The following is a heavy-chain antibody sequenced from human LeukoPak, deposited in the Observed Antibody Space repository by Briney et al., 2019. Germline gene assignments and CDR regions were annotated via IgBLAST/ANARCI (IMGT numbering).Heavy chain of an antibody. D-gene: IGHD1-26*01. CDR1: GFTFSSYS. CDR2: INSDGSIT. Sequence: GGSLRLSCAASGFTFSSYSMNWVRQAPGKGLVWVSRINSDGSITNYADSVKGRFTISRDNAKNTLYLQMNSLRAEDTAVYYCARDASALVGATRSRAFDIWGQGTMVTVSS. CDR3: ARDASALVGATRSRAFDI. V-gene: IGHV3-74*01. J-gene: IGHJ3*02.